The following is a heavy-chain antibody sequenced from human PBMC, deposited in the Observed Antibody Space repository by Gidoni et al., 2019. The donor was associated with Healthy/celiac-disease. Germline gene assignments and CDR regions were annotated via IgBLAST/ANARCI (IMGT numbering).Heavy chain of an antibody. CDR2: ISGSGGST. J-gene: IGHJ6*02. Sequence: EVQLLESGGGLVQPGGSLRLSCAASGFTFGSYAMSWVRQAPGKGLEWVSAISGSGGSTYYADSVKGRFTISRDNSKNTLYLQMNSLRAEDTAVYYCAKDTLSRSSSSQSYYYYYGMDVWGQGTTVTVSS. D-gene: IGHD6-13*01. V-gene: IGHV3-23*01. CDR1: GFTFGSYA. CDR3: AKDTLSRSSSSQSYYYYYGMDV.